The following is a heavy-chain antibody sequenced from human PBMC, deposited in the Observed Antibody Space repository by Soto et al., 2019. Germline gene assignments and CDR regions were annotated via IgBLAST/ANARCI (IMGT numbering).Heavy chain of an antibody. V-gene: IGHV3-11*01. CDR2: ISSSGSSI. J-gene: IGHJ5*02. CDR3: ARGLGVGEKNRGWIDP. CDR1: GFTFSDYY. D-gene: IGHD3-10*01. Sequence: QVQLVESGGGLVKHGGSLRLSCAASGFTFSDYYMSWFRQAPGRGLEWVSYISSSGSSIYYADSVKGPFTISRYNAKNTLYLQMNSLRAEDTAVYSCARGLGVGEKNRGWIDPWGQGTTVTVSS.